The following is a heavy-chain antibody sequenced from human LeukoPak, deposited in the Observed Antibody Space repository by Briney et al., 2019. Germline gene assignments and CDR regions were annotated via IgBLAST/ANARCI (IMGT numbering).Heavy chain of an antibody. J-gene: IGHJ4*02. CDR1: GGTFSSNA. CDR2: IIPIFGTA. V-gene: IGHV1-69*05. Sequence: SVKVSCKASGGTFSSNAINWVRQAPGQGHEWMGGIIPIFGTANYAQKFQDRVTIFTDESTSTVYMEVNSLTSDDTAVYYCAKGHNYNYALDYWGQGTLVTVSS. D-gene: IGHD1-7*01. CDR3: AKGHNYNYALDY.